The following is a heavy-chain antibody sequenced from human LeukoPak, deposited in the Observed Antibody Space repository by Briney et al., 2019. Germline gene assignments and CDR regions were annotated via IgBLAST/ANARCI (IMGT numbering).Heavy chain of an antibody. CDR3: ARGHGPIGPYYYYYYMDV. D-gene: IGHD3/OR15-3a*01. J-gene: IGHJ6*03. Sequence: PSETLSLTCTVSGSSISSYYWSWIRQPAGKGLEWIGRIYTSGSTNYNPSLKSRVTMSVDTSKNQFSLKLSSVTAANTAVYYCARGHGPIGPYYYYYYMDVWGKGTTVTVSS. V-gene: IGHV4-4*07. CDR2: IYTSGST. CDR1: GSSISSYY.